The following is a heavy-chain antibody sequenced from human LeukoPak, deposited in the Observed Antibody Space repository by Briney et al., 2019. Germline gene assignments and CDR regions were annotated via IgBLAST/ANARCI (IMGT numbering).Heavy chain of an antibody. Sequence: SETLSRTCTVSGGSISSYYWSWIRQPPGKGLEWIGYIYYSGNTNYNPSLKSQVTISVDTSKDQFSLKLSSVTAADTAVYYCASTSSGWSYYFDYWGQGTLVTVSS. CDR1: GGSISSYY. CDR2: IYYSGNT. V-gene: IGHV4-59*01. CDR3: ASTSSGWSYYFDY. J-gene: IGHJ4*02. D-gene: IGHD6-19*01.